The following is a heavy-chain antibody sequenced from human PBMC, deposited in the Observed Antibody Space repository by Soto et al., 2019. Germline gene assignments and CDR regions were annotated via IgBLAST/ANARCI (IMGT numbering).Heavy chain of an antibody. J-gene: IGHJ6*02. CDR2: ISGSGGST. D-gene: IGHD3-22*01. V-gene: IGHV3-23*01. Sequence: GGSLRLSCAASGFTFSSYAMTWVRQAPGKGLEWVSGISGSGGSTYYADSVKGRFTISRDNSKNTMYLQMNSLRAEDTAVYYCAKGVRSYYYYGMDVWGQGTTVTVSS. CDR3: AKGVRSYYYYGMDV. CDR1: GFTFSSYA.